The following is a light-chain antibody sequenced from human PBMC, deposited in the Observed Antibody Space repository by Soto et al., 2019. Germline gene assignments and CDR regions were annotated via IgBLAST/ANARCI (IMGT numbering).Light chain of an antibody. CDR3: QQRRNWQVT. J-gene: IGKJ5*01. CDR1: ESVSSN. Sequence: VMTQSPATLSLSPGERATLSCRASESVSSNLAWYQQRPGQAPRVIIYDASNRATGIPARFSGSGSGTDFTLTISSLEPEDFAVYYCQQRRNWQVTFGQGTRLEIK. V-gene: IGKV3D-11*02. CDR2: DAS.